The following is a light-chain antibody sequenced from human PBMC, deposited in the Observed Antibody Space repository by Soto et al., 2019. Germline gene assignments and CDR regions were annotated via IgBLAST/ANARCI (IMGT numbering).Light chain of an antibody. CDR3: QSYASSLSGYVV. Sequence: QSVLTQPPSVSGAPGQRVTISCTGTSSNIGAGFDVHWYQQLPGTAPKLLIYANNNRPSGVPDRFSGSKSGTSASLAITGLQAEDEADYYCQSYASSLSGYVVFGGGTKLTVL. V-gene: IGLV1-40*01. CDR1: SSNIGAGFD. CDR2: ANN. J-gene: IGLJ2*01.